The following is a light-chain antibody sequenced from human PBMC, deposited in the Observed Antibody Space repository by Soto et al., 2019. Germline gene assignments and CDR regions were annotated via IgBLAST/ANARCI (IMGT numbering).Light chain of an antibody. J-gene: IGKJ4*01. CDR3: QQRSNWPLT. CDR1: QSVSSY. Sequence: EIFFTHSPATLSLSPGERATLSCRASQSVSSYLAWYQQKPGQAPRLLIYDASNRATGIPARFSGSGSGTDFTLTISSLEPEDSAVYYCQQRSNWPLTFGGGTKVDIK. V-gene: IGKV3-11*01. CDR2: DAS.